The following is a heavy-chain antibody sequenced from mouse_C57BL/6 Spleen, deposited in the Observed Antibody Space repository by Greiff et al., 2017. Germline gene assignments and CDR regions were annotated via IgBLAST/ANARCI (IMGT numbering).Heavy chain of an antibody. D-gene: IGHD1-2*01. V-gene: IGHV1-52*01. CDR3: ARTHYTYYAMDY. CDR1: GYTFTSYW. CDR2: IDPSDSET. Sequence: VQLQQPGAELVRPGSSVKLSCKASGYTFTSYWMHWVKQRPIQDLEWIGNIDPSDSETHYNQKFKDKATLTVDKSSSTAYMQLSSLTSEDSAVYYCARTHYTYYAMDYWGQGTSVTVSS. J-gene: IGHJ4*01.